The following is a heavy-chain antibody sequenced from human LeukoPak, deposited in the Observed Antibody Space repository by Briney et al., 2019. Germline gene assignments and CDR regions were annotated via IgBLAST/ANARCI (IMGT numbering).Heavy chain of an antibody. V-gene: IGHV1-46*01. CDR2: INPSGGST. CDR1: GYTFTSYY. CDR3: ARDGVRWLPTGAFDI. J-gene: IGHJ3*02. Sequence: ASVKVSCKASGYTFTSYYMHWVRQAPGQGLEWMGIINPSGGSTSYAQKFQGRVTMTRDTSTSTVYMELSSLRSEDTAVYYCARDGVRWLPTGAFDIWGQGTMVTVSS. D-gene: IGHD3-10*01.